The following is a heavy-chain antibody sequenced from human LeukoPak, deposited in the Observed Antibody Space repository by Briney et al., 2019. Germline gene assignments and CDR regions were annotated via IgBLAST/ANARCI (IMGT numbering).Heavy chain of an antibody. Sequence: SVKVSCKASGGTFSSYAISWVQQAPGQGLEWMGGIIPIFGTANYAQQFQGRVTITAEESTSTDYMELSSLRSEDTAVYYCARVMGIVVVPAANWFDPWGQGTLVTVSS. CDR2: IIPIFGTA. D-gene: IGHD2-2*03. CDR1: GGTFSSYA. V-gene: IGHV1-69*13. CDR3: ARVMGIVVVPAANWFDP. J-gene: IGHJ5*02.